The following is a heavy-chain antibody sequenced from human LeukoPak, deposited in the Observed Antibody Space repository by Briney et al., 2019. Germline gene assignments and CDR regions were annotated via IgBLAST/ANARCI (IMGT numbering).Heavy chain of an antibody. CDR2: LNPNSGDT. J-gene: IGHJ3*02. V-gene: IGHV1-2*02. CDR1: GYTFTAYS. CDR3: ARPYYDFWSGYHDAFDI. D-gene: IGHD3-3*01. Sequence: ASVKVSCKASGYTFTAYSMHWVRQAPGQGLEYMGWLNPNSGDTNYAQKFQGRVTMTRDTSISTAYMELSRLRSDDTAVYYCARPYYDFWSGYHDAFDIWGQGTMVTVPS.